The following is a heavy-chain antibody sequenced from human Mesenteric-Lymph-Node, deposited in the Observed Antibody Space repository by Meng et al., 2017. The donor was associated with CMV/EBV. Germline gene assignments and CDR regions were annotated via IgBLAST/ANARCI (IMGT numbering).Heavy chain of an antibody. CDR1: GFTVSGHY. V-gene: IGHV3-23*01. Sequence: GESLKISCAVSGFTVSGHYISWVRRAPGKGLEWVSAISGTSSGTYYADSVKGRFTISRDNSKNTLYLQMNSLRAEDTAVYYCAKPSVAGHYYYYGMDVWGQGTTVTVSS. CDR3: AKPSVAGHYYYYGMDV. J-gene: IGHJ6*02. D-gene: IGHD6-19*01. CDR2: ISGTSSGT.